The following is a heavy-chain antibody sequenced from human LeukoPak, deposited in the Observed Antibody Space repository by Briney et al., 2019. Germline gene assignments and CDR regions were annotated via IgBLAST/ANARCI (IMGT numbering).Heavy chain of an antibody. V-gene: IGHV4-39*01. CDR3: ARATAFYFIDN. CDR1: GGSISSSSYY. CDR2: IYYSGST. D-gene: IGHD3-10*01. J-gene: IGHJ4*02. Sequence: KPSETLSLTCTVSGGSISSSSYYWGWIRQPPGKGLEWIGSIYYSGSTYYNPSFKSRVTISVDTSKNQFPLKLSSVTAADTAVYYCARATAFYFIDNWGQGTLVTVSS.